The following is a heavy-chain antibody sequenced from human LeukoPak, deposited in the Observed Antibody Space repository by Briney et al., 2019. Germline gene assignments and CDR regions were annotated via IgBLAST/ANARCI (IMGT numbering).Heavy chain of an antibody. CDR2: ISSSGGST. J-gene: IGHJ3*02. D-gene: IGHD2-21*01. CDR3: AKPNCGYTAFHI. Sequence: GGSLRLSCAASGFTFTSYAMSWVRQAPGKGLGWVSAISSSGGSTYYADSVKGRFTISRDNSKNTLYLQMNSLRAEDTAVYYCAKPNCGYTAFHIWGQGTMVTVSS. V-gene: IGHV3-23*01. CDR1: GFTFTSYA.